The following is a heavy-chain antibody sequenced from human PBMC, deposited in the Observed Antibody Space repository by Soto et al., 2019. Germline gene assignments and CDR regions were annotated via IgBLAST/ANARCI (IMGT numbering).Heavy chain of an antibody. J-gene: IGHJ6*02. D-gene: IGHD6-19*01. V-gene: IGHV4-61*01. Sequence: SETLSLTCTVSGGSVSSGSYYWIWIGHPPGKGLEWIGYIYYSGSTNYNPSLKSRVTISVDTSKNQFSLKLSSVTAADTAVYYCARDSRAVAGNYYYYGMDVWGQGTTVTVSS. CDR2: IYYSGST. CDR1: GGSVSSGSYY. CDR3: ARDSRAVAGNYYYYGMDV.